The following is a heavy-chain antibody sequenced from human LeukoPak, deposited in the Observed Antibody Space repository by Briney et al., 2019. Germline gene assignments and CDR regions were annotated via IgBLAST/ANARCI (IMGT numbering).Heavy chain of an antibody. V-gene: IGHV3-21*01. CDR1: GFTFSSYS. D-gene: IGHD3-22*01. CDR3: ARIYDSSGYYYVDY. J-gene: IGHJ4*02. Sequence: PGGSLRLSCAASGFTFSSYSMNWVRQAPGKGLEWVSSISSGSSYIYYADSVKGRFTISRDNAKNSLYLQMNSLRAEDTAVYYCARIYDSSGYYYVDYWGQGTLVTVSS. CDR2: ISSGSSYI.